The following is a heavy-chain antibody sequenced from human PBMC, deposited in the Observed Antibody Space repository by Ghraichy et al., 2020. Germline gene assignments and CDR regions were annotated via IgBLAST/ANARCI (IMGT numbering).Heavy chain of an antibody. V-gene: IGHV4-59*01. J-gene: IGHJ5*02. CDR2: IYYSGST. CDR3: AREGVDWVDP. CDR1: GGSISSYY. Sequence: ETLSLTCTVSGGSISSYYWSWIRQPPGKGLEWIGYIYYSGSTNYNPSLKSRVTISVDTSKNQFSLKLSSVTAADTAVYYCAREGVDWVDPWGQGTLGTVSS. D-gene: IGHD3-16*01.